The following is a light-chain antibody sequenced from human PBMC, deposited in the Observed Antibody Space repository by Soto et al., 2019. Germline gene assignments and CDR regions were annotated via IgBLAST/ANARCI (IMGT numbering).Light chain of an antibody. CDR2: ADT. CDR1: NSNIGAGYD. CDR3: HSYDSSLSGSV. J-gene: IGLJ3*02. Sequence: QSVLTQPPSVSGAPGQRVTISCTGSNSNIGAGYDVHWYQQLPGTAPKVLIFADTHRPSGVPDRFSGSKSGTSASLAITGLQAEDEADYYCHSYDSSLSGSVFGGGTKLTV. V-gene: IGLV1-40*01.